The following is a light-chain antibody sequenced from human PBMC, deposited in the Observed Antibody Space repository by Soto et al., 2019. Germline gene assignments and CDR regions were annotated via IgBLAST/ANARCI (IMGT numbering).Light chain of an antibody. V-gene: IGKV1-5*01. CDR1: QSITRG. Sequence: DIQMTQSPCPLSAYVGDRVTITFRADQSITRGLAWFQKKPGKDPSLRIYDATNLQPGVPSRFSGSGSGTEFTLTISSLQPVEFGTYDCQQYYSSWTVGQGTKVDIK. CDR2: DAT. J-gene: IGKJ1*01. CDR3: QQYYSSWT.